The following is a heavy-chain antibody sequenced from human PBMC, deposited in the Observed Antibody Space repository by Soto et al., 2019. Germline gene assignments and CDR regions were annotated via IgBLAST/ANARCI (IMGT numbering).Heavy chain of an antibody. CDR2: VYNNGST. D-gene: IGHD6-13*01. V-gene: IGHV4-59*01. J-gene: IGHJ4*02. CDR1: GGSINSNY. CDR3: ARYRREAVAGYTLDN. Sequence: SETLSLTCTVSGGSINSNYWTWIRQPQGKGLEWIGYVYNNGSTNYNPSLKSQVTISEDTYKSQFSLKVNSMTAADTAVYYCARYRREAVAGYTLDNWGQGILVTSPQ.